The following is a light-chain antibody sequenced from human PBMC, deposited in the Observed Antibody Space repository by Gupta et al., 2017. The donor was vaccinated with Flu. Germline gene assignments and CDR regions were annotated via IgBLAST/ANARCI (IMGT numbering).Light chain of an antibody. CDR3: SSYTSGSTVYV. CDR1: SSDVGRSDY. J-gene: IGLJ1*01. Sequence: QSALTQPASVSGSPGQSITISCTGTSSDVGRSDYVSWYQQHPDKAPKLIIYDVNNRPSGVSSRFSGSKSGNTASLTIAGLQAEDETDYYCSSYTSGSTVYVFGTGTKVTVL. CDR2: DVN. V-gene: IGLV2-14*01.